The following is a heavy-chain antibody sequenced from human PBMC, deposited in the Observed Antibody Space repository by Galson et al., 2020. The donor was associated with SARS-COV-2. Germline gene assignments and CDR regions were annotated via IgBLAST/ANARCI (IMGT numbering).Heavy chain of an antibody. CDR1: GFTFSSYW. CDR3: GGWGTYNF. D-gene: IGHD3-16*01. Sequence: GESLKISCAASGFTFSSYWMNWVRQAPGKGLEWVANISPDGSERCVDSVKGRFTASRDNANNVLYLQMNSLRGEDTAIYYCGGWGTYNFWGQGTLVTVSS. V-gene: IGHV3-7*05. CDR2: ISPDGSER. J-gene: IGHJ4*02.